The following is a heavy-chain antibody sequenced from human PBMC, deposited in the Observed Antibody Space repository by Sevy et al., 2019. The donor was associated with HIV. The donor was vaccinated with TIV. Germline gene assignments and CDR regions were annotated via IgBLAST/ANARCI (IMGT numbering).Heavy chain of an antibody. CDR2: IYYSGST. D-gene: IGHD3-10*01. CDR1: GGSISSYY. V-gene: IGHV4-59*01. Sequence: SETLSLTCTVSGGSISSYYWSWIRQPSGKGLEWIGYIYYSGSTNYNPSLKSRVPISVDTSKNQFSLKLGSVTVADTALYYCARVSLAVLWGGMDVWGQGTTVTVSS. CDR3: ARVSLAVLWGGMDV. J-gene: IGHJ6*02.